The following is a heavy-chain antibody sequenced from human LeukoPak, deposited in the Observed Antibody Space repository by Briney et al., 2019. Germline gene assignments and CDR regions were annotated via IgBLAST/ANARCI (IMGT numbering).Heavy chain of an antibody. CDR1: GYRFTSYW. CDR3: ARTMITFGGVIVTHFDY. D-gene: IGHD3-16*02. Sequence: GESLKISCKGSGYRFTSYWISWVRQMPEKGLEWMGRIDPSDSYTNYSPSFQGHVTISADKSISTAYLQWSSLKASDTAMYYCARTMITFGGVIVTHFDYWGQGTLVTVS. CDR2: IDPSDSYT. V-gene: IGHV5-10-1*01. J-gene: IGHJ4*02.